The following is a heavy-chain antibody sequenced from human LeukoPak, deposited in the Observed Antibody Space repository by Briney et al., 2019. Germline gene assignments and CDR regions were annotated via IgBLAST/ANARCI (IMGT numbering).Heavy chain of an antibody. J-gene: IGHJ4*02. Sequence: GGSLRLSCAAFGFTFSSYSMNWVRQAPGKGLEWVSSISSSSSYIYYADSVKGRFTISRDNSKNTLYLQMNSLRAEDTAVYYCAKGLGWYCSGGSCYNIDYWGQGTLVTVSS. CDR2: ISSSSSYI. CDR1: GFTFSSYS. V-gene: IGHV3-21*01. D-gene: IGHD2-15*01. CDR3: AKGLGWYCSGGSCYNIDY.